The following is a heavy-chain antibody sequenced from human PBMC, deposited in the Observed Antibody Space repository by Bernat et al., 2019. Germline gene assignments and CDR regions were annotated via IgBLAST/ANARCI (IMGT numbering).Heavy chain of an antibody. J-gene: IGHJ3*02. D-gene: IGHD6-19*01. V-gene: IGHV4-59*02. Sequence: QVQLQESGPGLVKPSETLPLTCTVSGDSVSTYYWSWIRQPPGKGLEWMGYIFYGGSTTNYNPSLKGRVTISVDTSTNQFSLKLNSVTAADTAVYYCVRGGRGWLVSPSPFDAFDIWGQGTMVAVSS. CDR1: GDSVSTYY. CDR2: IFYGGSTT. CDR3: VRGGRGWLVSPSPFDAFDI.